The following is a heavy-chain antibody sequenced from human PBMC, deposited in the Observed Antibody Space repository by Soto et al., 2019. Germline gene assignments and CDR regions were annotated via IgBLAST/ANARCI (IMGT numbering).Heavy chain of an antibody. Sequence: ASVKVSCKASGYTFTSYGISWVRQAPGQGLEWMGWISAYNGNTNYAQKLQGRVTMTTDTSTSTAYMELRSLRSDDTAVYYCARTYCSGGSCHSNDGENLFDPRGQGTLVTVSS. CDR3: ARTYCSGGSCHSNDGENLFDP. D-gene: IGHD2-15*01. V-gene: IGHV1-18*01. CDR2: ISAYNGNT. CDR1: GYTFTSYG. J-gene: IGHJ5*02.